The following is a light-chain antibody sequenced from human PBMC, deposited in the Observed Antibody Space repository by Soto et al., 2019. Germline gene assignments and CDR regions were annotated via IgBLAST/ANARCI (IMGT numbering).Light chain of an antibody. CDR3: QKAYGSPPK. V-gene: IGKV1-27*01. CDR2: AAS. CDR1: QGIIFW. Sequence: DIQMTHSPSSLSASVLYIVTITFRSSQGIIFWLAWYQQKPGKAPKVLIYAASTLQSGVPSRFSGSGSGTDFTLTISSLQPEDVATYFCQKAYGSPPKFGQGTKVDIK. J-gene: IGKJ1*01.